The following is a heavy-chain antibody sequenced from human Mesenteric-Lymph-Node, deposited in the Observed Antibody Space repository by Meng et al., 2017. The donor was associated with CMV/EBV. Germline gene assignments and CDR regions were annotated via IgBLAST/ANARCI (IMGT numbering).Heavy chain of an antibody. CDR2: INHSGST. CDR3: ARGSSYDILTGYFDY. J-gene: IGHJ4*02. D-gene: IGHD3-9*01. Sequence: QVQFHHLGQECLKPSRALTITCADYGVSFSVYDWNLIRQSPEKGLEWIGEINHSGSTTYNPSFTSRIIISVDTSTNQISLNMSSVTAADTAVYYCARGSSYDILTGYFDYWGQGALVTVSS. V-gene: IGHV4-34*01. CDR1: GVSFSVYD.